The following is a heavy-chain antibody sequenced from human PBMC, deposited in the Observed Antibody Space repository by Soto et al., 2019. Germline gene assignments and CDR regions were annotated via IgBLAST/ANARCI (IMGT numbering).Heavy chain of an antibody. Sequence: EVQLVESGGGLVQPGRSLRLSCTASGFTFGDYAMSWFRQAPGKGLEWVGFIRSKAYGGTTEYAASVKGRFTISRDDSKSIAYLQMNSLKTEDTAVYYCTRNWVGESVDYWGQGTLVTVSS. CDR3: TRNWVGESVDY. V-gene: IGHV3-49*03. J-gene: IGHJ4*02. CDR2: IRSKAYGGTT. CDR1: GFTFGDYA. D-gene: IGHD7-27*01.